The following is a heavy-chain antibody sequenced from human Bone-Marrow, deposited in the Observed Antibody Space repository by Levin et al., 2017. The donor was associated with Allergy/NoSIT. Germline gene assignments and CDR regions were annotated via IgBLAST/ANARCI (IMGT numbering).Heavy chain of an antibody. Sequence: GGSLRLSCTASGFTLSTRAMSWVRQAPGKGLEWVSSFSNINKAYYADSVMGRFTISRDNAQNTLYLEMNNLRDDDTAFYFCAKDHESEGWTAFDSWGQGVQVTVSS. D-gene: IGHD6-19*01. J-gene: IGHJ4*02. CDR2: FSNINKA. CDR1: GFTLSTRA. V-gene: IGHV3-23*05. CDR3: AKDHESEGWTAFDS.